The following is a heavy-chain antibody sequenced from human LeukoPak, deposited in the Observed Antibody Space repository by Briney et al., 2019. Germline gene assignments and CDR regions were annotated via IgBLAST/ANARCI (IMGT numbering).Heavy chain of an antibody. CDR3: ARDNWNYGSSMDV. J-gene: IGHJ6*02. V-gene: IGHV4-59*02. CDR2: IYYSGST. Sequence: PSETLSLTRTVSGGSVSSYYWSWIRQPPGEGLEWIGYIYYSGSTNYNPSLKSRVTISVDTSKNQFSLKLSSVTAADTAVYHCARDNWNYGSSMDVWGQGTTVTVSS. D-gene: IGHD1-7*01. CDR1: GGSVSSYY.